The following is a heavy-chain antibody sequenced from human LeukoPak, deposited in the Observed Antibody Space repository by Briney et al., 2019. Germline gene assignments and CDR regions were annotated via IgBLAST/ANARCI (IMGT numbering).Heavy chain of an antibody. CDR1: GFTFSDDY. J-gene: IGHJ4*02. D-gene: IGHD6-13*01. CDR3: ARLKYTSSWQYFFDD. V-gene: IGHV3-11*04. CDR2: ISSSGSTI. Sequence: GGSLRLSCAASGFTFSDDYMSWIRQAPGKGLEGVSYISSSGSTIYYGDAVKGRFTISRDNAKNSLYLQMNSLRADDTAMYYCARLKYTSSWQYFFDDWGQGTLVTVSS.